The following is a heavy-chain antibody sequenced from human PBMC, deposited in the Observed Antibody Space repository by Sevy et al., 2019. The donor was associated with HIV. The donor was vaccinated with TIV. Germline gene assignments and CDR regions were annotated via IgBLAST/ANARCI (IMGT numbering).Heavy chain of an antibody. CDR1: GFTFGSYA. J-gene: IGHJ4*02. D-gene: IGHD3-3*01. CDR2: MSGRGGST. CDR3: ATDVPDQSWYDDVWSGSPCFDY. Sequence: GGSLRLSCAASGFTFGSYAMSWVRQAPGKGLEWVSGMSGRGGSTDYADSVKGRFTISRDNSKNTPYLQMNSLRAEDTAVYYCATDVPDQSWYDDVWSGSPCFDYWGRGTLVTVSS. V-gene: IGHV3-23*01.